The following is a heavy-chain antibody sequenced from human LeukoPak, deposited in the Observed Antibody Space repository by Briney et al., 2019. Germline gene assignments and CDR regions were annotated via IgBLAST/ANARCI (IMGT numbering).Heavy chain of an antibody. V-gene: IGHV1-18*01. CDR2: ISAYNGNT. CDR3: ARRPSHLPVGYNWFDP. D-gene: IGHD4-23*01. J-gene: IGHJ5*02. Sequence: GASVKVSCKASGYTFTSYGISWVRQAPGQGLEWMGWISAYNGNTNYAQKLQGRVTMTTDTPTSTAYMELRSLRSDDTAVYYCARRPSHLPVGYNWFDPWGQGTLVTVSS. CDR1: GYTFTSYG.